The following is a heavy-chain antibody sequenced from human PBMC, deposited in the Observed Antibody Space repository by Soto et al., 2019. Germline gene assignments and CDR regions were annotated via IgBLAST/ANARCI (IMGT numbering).Heavy chain of an antibody. Sequence: ASVKVSCKTSGYSFTTYGITWVRQAPGQGLEWMGWISVHSGSTQSVQKLQGRVTVTTDTSTSTAYMELRSLRSDDTAVHYCARERQGRYEYWGQGTLVTVSS. D-gene: IGHD5-12*01. CDR2: ISVHSGST. CDR3: ARERQGRYEY. V-gene: IGHV1-18*01. CDR1: GYSFTTYG. J-gene: IGHJ4*02.